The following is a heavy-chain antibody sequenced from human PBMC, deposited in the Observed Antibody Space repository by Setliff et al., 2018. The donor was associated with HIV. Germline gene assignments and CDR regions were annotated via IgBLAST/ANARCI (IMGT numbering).Heavy chain of an antibody. CDR3: ARQGDYHILTGYYSGPHDAFDI. V-gene: IGHV5-51*01. CDR1: GYSFTNYW. CDR2: IYPVDSGT. J-gene: IGHJ3*02. Sequence: GESLKISCKGSGYSFTNYWIAWVRQMPGRGLGWMGIIYPVDSGTRYSPSFQGQVTISADKSISTAYLQWSSLKASDTAMYYCARQGDYHILTGYYSGPHDAFDIWGQGTMVTVSS. D-gene: IGHD3-9*01.